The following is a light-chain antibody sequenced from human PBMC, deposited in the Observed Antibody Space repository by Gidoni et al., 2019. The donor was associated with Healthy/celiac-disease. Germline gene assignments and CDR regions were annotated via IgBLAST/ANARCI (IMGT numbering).Light chain of an antibody. CDR2: GAS. CDR3: QQYGSSPFT. J-gene: IGKJ3*01. V-gene: IGKV3-20*01. Sequence: EIVLTQSPGTLSLSPGERATLSCRASQSVSSSYVAWYQQKPGQAPRLLIYGASSRATGIPDRFSGSVSVTDFTLTISRLEPEDFAVYYCQQYGSSPFTFGPGTKVDIK. CDR1: QSVSSSY.